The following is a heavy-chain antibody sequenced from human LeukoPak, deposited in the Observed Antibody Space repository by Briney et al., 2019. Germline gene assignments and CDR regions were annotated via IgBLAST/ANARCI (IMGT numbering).Heavy chain of an antibody. Sequence: SVKVSCKASGGTFSSYAISWVRQAPGQGLEWMGRIIPIFGTANYAQKFQGRVTITTDESTSTAYMELSNLRSEDTAVYYCARDPRGGHFDYWGQGTLVTVSS. D-gene: IGHD3-10*01. CDR2: IIPIFGTA. V-gene: IGHV1-69*05. CDR1: GGTFSSYA. CDR3: ARDPRGGHFDY. J-gene: IGHJ4*02.